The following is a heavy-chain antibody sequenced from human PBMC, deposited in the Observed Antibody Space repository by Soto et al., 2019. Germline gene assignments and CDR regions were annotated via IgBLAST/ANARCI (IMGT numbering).Heavy chain of an antibody. J-gene: IGHJ6*02. CDR3: ANPVTAATHYDYYDRDV. D-gene: IGHD2-2*01. V-gene: IGHV3-23*01. CDR2: ISGSGDTI. CDR1: GFTFSSYT. Sequence: EVQLLESGGGLVQPGGSLRLSCAASGFTFSSYTMSGVRQAPGQGLEWVSGISGSGDTIYYADSVKGRLTISRDNSKNTLYLPMNSLRADDTDVYFCANPVTAATHYDYYDRDVGGQGTTVTVSS.